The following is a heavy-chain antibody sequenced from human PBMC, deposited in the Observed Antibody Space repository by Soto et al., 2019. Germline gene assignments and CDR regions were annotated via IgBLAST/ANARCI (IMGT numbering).Heavy chain of an antibody. CDR1: GVTFSNFW. V-gene: IGHV3-7*05. CDR3: ARVGSSSRVIHT. Sequence: QSGGSLRLSCVASGVTFSNFWMSWVRQAPGKGLEWVANINQDGREKYYVNSVKGRFTISRDNAKKSLYLQMSSLTTEDTAVYFCARVGSSSRVIHTWGQGTLVTVSS. D-gene: IGHD3-16*01. CDR2: INQDGREK. J-gene: IGHJ4*02.